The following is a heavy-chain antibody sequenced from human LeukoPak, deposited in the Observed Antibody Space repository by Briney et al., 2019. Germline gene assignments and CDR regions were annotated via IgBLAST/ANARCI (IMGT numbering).Heavy chain of an antibody. J-gene: IGHJ4*02. CDR1: GGSFGAYY. D-gene: IGHD4-11*01. Sequence: PSETLSLTRAVYGGSFGAYYWSWIRQPPGKGLEWIGEINHSGSTNSNPSLKSRVIISVDTSKNQFSLKLSSVTAADTAVYYCARRYSNYFIDYWGQGTLVTVSS. CDR3: ARRYSNYFIDY. CDR2: INHSGST. V-gene: IGHV4-34*01.